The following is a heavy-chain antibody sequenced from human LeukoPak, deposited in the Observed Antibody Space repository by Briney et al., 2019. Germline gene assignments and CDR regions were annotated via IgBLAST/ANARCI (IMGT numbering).Heavy chain of an antibody. D-gene: IGHD3-22*01. V-gene: IGHV4-39*07. CDR2: INHSGST. CDR3: ARGRRWRITMIVVVSRFDP. J-gene: IGHJ5*02. CDR1: GGSISSSSYY. Sequence: PSETLSLTCTVSGGSISSSSYYWSWIRQPPGKGLEWIGEINHSGSTNYNPSLESRVTIPVDTSKNQFSLKLSSVTAADTAVYYCARGRRWRITMIVVVSRFDPWGQGTLVTVSS.